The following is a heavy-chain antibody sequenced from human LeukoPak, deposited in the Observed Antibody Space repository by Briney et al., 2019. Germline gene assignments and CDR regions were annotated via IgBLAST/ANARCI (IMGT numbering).Heavy chain of an antibody. J-gene: IGHJ4*02. CDR3: AREKYRGSGYSDY. D-gene: IGHD2-15*01. CDR2: IYTSGST. V-gene: IGHV4-4*07. Sequence: PSETLSLTCTVSGGPVSSYYWSWVRQPAGKGLEWIGRIYTSGSTNYNPSLKSRVTMSVDTSKNQFSLKLSSVTAADTAVYYCAREKYRGSGYSDYWGQGTLVTVSS. CDR1: GGPVSSYY.